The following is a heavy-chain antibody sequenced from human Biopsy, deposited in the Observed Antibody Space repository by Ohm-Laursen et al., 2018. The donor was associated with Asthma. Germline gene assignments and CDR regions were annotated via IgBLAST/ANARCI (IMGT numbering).Heavy chain of an antibody. CDR2: IYSGGTS. D-gene: IGHD3-22*01. CDR3: ARGDSSNWSHYYFDY. CDR1: GFAVSRYY. V-gene: IGHV3-53*01. J-gene: IGHJ4*02. Sequence: GSLRLSCAASGFAVSRYYMFWVRQAPGKGLEWVSVIYSGGTSHTADSVRGRFTISRDYSKNTLYLQMHSLRAEDTAVYYCARGDSSNWSHYYFDYWGQGTLVTVSS.